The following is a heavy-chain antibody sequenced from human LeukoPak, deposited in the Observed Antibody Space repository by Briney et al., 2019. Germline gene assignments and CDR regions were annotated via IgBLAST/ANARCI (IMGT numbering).Heavy chain of an antibody. CDR2: IYSDGHT. V-gene: IGHV3-53*01. CDR1: GFTVSSSY. Sequence: GGSLRLSCAASGFTVSSSYMSWVRQAPGKGLEWVSIIYSDGHTYYADSVKGRFTISRDNSKNTLYLQINSLRADDTAVYYCAKDPASSSSTGIYWGQGTLVTVSS. CDR3: AKDPASSSSTGIY. J-gene: IGHJ4*02. D-gene: IGHD6-13*01.